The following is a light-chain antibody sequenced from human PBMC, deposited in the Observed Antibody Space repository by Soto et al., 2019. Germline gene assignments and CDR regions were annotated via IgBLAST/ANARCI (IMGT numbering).Light chain of an antibody. CDR2: GAS. J-gene: IGKJ5*01. CDR3: QQYNNWPPH. CDR1: QSVSSNY. Sequence: ETVLTQSPGTLSLSPGERATLSCRASQSVSSNYLAWFQQKSGQAPRLLIYGASSRATGIPDRFSGSGSGTDFTLTIIRLEPEDFAVYYCQQYNNWPPHFGQGTRLEIK. V-gene: IGKV3-20*01.